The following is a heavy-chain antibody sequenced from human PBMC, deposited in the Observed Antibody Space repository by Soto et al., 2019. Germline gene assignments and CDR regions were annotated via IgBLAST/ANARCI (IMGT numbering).Heavy chain of an antibody. D-gene: IGHD2-15*01. CDR2: IYYSGST. J-gene: IGHJ5*02. Sequence: PSETLSLTCTVSGGSISSSSYYWGWIRQPPGKGLEWIGSIYYSGSTYYNPSLKSRVTISVDTSKNQFSLKLSSVTAADTAVYYCARHIRSGGSCYKLDPWGQGTLVTVSS. V-gene: IGHV4-39*01. CDR3: ARHIRSGGSCYKLDP. CDR1: GGSISSSSYY.